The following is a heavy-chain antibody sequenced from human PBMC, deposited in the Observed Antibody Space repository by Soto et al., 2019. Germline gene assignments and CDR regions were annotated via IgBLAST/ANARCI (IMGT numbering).Heavy chain of an antibody. CDR3: AKDREAAAAGNCMDV. Sequence: QVQLVESGGGVVQPGRSLRLSCAASGFTFSSYGMHWVRQAPGKGLEWVAVISYDGSNKYYADSVKGRFTISRDNSTKTLYLQMNSLRAEDTAVYYCAKDREAAAAGNCMDVWGQGTTVTVSS. D-gene: IGHD6-13*01. CDR2: ISYDGSNK. J-gene: IGHJ6*02. V-gene: IGHV3-30*18. CDR1: GFTFSSYG.